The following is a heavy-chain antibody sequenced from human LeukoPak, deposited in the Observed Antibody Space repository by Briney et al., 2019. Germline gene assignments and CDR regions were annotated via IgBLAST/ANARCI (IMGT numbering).Heavy chain of an antibody. D-gene: IGHD3-22*01. V-gene: IGHV1-2*06. Sequence: ASVKVSCKASGYTFTGYYMHWVRQAPGQGLEWMGRINPNSGGTNYAQKFQGRVTMTRDTSISTAYMELSRLRSDDTAVYYCARVGTYYYDSSGYYDDGYCMDVWGKGTTVTVSS. CDR1: GYTFTGYY. J-gene: IGHJ6*03. CDR3: ARVGTYYYDSSGYYDDGYCMDV. CDR2: INPNSGGT.